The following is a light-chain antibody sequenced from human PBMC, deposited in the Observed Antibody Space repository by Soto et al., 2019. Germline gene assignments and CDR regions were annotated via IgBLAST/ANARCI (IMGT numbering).Light chain of an antibody. Sequence: QSVLTQPPSVSAAPGQKVTISGSGSSSNIETNPVSWYRHLPGTVPKLLIHNDDKRPSGIPDRFSGSKSGTSATLGITGLQTGDEADYYCGTWDASLSAGVFGGGTTLTVL. V-gene: IGLV1-51*01. J-gene: IGLJ2*01. CDR3: GTWDASLSAGV. CDR2: NDD. CDR1: SSNIETNP.